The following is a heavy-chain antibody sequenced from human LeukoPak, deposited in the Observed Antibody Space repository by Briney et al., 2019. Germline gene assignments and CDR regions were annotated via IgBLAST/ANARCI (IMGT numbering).Heavy chain of an antibody. CDR2: ITNDGSST. D-gene: IGHD4-17*01. V-gene: IGHV3-74*01. CDR1: GFTVSSTY. J-gene: IGHJ4*02. Sequence: GGSLRLSCAASGFTVSSTYMSWVRQAPGKGLVWVSRITNDGSSTTYADSVKGRFTISRDNAKNMLYLQVNSLRAEDTAVYFCAKVFRSGDLFVSDYWGQGILVTVSP. CDR3: AKVFRSGDLFVSDY.